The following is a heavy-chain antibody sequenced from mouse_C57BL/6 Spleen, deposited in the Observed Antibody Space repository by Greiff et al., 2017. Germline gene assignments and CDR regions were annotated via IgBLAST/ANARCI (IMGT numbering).Heavy chain of an antibody. CDR3: ARSYSNSYFDY. CDR1: GFTFSDYG. J-gene: IGHJ2*01. CDR2: ISSGSSTI. Sequence: EVKLMESGGGLVKPGGSLKLSCAASGFTFSDYGMHWVRQAPEKGLEWVAYISSGSSTIYYADTVKGRFTISRDNAKNTLFLQMTSLRSEDTAMYYCARSYSNSYFDYWGQGTTLTVS. V-gene: IGHV5-17*01. D-gene: IGHD2-5*01.